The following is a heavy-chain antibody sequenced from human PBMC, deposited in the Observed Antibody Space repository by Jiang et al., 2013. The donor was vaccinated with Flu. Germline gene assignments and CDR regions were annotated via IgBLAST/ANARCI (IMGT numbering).Heavy chain of an antibody. V-gene: IGHV4-4*09. CDR2: ISFTGST. D-gene: IGHD2-21*01. J-gene: IGHJ3*02. CDR1: GGSISGYY. Sequence: SGGSISGYYWSWIRRPPGKGLECMGYISFTGSTNTNPSLNSRVTISLDTSKNQFSLRLSSVTAADTAMYYCARSDSYCGGDCYVFDAFDIWGQGTMVTVSS. CDR3: ARSDSYCGGDCYVFDAFDI.